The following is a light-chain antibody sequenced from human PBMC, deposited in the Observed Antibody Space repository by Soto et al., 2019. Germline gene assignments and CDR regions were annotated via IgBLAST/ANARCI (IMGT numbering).Light chain of an antibody. CDR3: QQYGGSPT. Sequence: EVLMTQSPATLSVSPGERATLSFRASQSVSGKLAWYQQKPGQAPRLLIYDASSRATGIPDRFSGSGSGTDFTLTISRLEPEDFAVYYCQQYGGSPTFGLGTKVDIK. V-gene: IGKV3-20*01. CDR2: DAS. J-gene: IGKJ1*01. CDR1: QSVSGK.